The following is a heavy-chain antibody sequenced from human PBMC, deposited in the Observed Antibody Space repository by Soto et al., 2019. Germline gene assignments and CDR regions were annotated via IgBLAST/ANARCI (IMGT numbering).Heavy chain of an antibody. J-gene: IGHJ6*03. Sequence: GGSLRLSCAASGFTFSNAWMSWVRQAPGKGLEWVGRIKSKTDGGTTDYAAPVKGRFTISRDDSKNTLYLQMNSLKTEDTAVYYCTAAVYCSSTSCFYYYYMDVWGKGTTVTVSS. CDR2: IKSKTDGGTT. CDR1: GFTFSNAW. V-gene: IGHV3-15*01. D-gene: IGHD2-2*01. CDR3: TAAVYCSSTSCFYYYYMDV.